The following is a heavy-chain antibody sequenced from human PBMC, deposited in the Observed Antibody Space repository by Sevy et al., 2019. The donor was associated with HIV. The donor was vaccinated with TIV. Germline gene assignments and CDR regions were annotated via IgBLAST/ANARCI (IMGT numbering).Heavy chain of an antibody. D-gene: IGHD5-12*01. J-gene: IGHJ4*02. CDR2: ISYDGSLK. CDR3: AGEHPGYNPFDI. Sequence: GGSLRLSCAGSGFTFSTYAMHWVRQAPGKGLEWLAVISYDGSLKFHTDSVRGRFTISRDNSKNTVYLQMNSLRAEDTAVYYWAGEHPGYNPFDIWGQGTLVTISS. CDR1: GFTFSTYA. V-gene: IGHV3-30*03.